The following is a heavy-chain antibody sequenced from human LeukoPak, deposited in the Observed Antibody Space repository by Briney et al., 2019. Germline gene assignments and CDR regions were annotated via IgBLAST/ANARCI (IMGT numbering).Heavy chain of an antibody. V-gene: IGHV3-23*01. J-gene: IGHJ5*02. CDR2: ISGSGGST. Sequence: GGSLRLSCAASGFTFSSYAMSWVRQAPGKGLEWVSAISGSGGSTYYADSVKGRFTISRDNSKNTLYLQMNSLRAEDTAVYYCAKPKHIVVVIGWFDPWGQGTLVTVSS. CDR1: GFTFSSYA. CDR3: AKPKHIVVVIGWFDP. D-gene: IGHD2-21*01.